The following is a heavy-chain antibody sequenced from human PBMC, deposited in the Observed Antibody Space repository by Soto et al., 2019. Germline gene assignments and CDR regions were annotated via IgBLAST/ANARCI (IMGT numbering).Heavy chain of an antibody. D-gene: IGHD2-15*01. Sequence: PGESLKISCQGSGYSFTSHWIGWVRQMPGKGLEWMGSIYPGDSDTRNSPSFHGQVTISADKSISTAYLQWSSLKASDSAMYYCVRQGYGGSPVDYWGQGTLVTVSS. CDR1: GYSFTSHW. CDR3: VRQGYGGSPVDY. J-gene: IGHJ4*02. V-gene: IGHV5-51*01. CDR2: IYPGDSDT.